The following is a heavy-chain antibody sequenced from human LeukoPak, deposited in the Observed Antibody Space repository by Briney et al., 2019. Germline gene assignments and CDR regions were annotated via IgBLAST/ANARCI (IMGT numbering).Heavy chain of an antibody. CDR1: GYTLTELS. J-gene: IGHJ4*02. Sequence: GASVRVSCKVSGYTLTELSMHWVRQAPGKGLEWMGGFDPEDGETIYAQKFQGRVTMTEDTSTDTAYMELSSLRSEDTAVYYCALIRITMVRGVILGANFVYWGQGTLVTVSS. CDR3: ALIRITMVRGVILGANFVY. D-gene: IGHD3-10*01. V-gene: IGHV1-24*01. CDR2: FDPEDGET.